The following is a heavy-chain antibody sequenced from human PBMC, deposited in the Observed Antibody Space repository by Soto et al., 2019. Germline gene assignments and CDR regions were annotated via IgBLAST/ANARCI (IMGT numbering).Heavy chain of an antibody. J-gene: IGHJ4*02. CDR2: INPNSGGT. Sequence: VASVKVSCKASGYTFSGFYMHWVRQAPGQGLEWMGWINPNSGGTKSAEKFQGRVTMTRDTSISTAYMELSRLTSDGTAVYYCASAAVTGTAGPDFWGQGTQVTVSS. D-gene: IGHD6-19*01. CDR3: ASAAVTGTAGPDF. CDR1: GYTFSGFY. V-gene: IGHV1-2*02.